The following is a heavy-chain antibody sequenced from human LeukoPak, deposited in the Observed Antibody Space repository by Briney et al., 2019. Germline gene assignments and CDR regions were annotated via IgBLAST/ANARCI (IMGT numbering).Heavy chain of an antibody. CDR2: ISWNSGSI. Sequence: GGSLRLSCAASGFTFDDYAMHWVRQAPGKGLEWVSGISWNSGSIGYADSVKGRFTISRDNAKNSLYLQMNSLRAEDMALYYCAKEAVGDAFDIWGQGTMVTVSS. CDR1: GFTFDDYA. D-gene: IGHD4-23*01. CDR3: AKEAVGDAFDI. V-gene: IGHV3-9*03. J-gene: IGHJ3*02.